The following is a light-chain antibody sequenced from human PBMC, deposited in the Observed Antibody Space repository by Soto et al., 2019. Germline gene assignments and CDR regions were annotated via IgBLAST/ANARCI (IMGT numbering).Light chain of an antibody. CDR3: SSYTSSSVV. V-gene: IGLV2-14*01. J-gene: IGLJ2*01. Sequence: QSVLTQPASVSGSPGQSITISCTGTSGDVGAYNYVSWYQQHPGKAPRLMIYDVSNRPSGASNRFSGSKSGNTASLTISGLQAEDEADYYCSSYTSSSVVFGGGTKLTVL. CDR1: SGDVGAYNY. CDR2: DVS.